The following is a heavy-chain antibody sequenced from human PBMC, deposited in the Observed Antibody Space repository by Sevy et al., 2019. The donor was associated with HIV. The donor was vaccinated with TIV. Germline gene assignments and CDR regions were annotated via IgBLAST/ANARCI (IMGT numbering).Heavy chain of an antibody. CDR3: ARVGYCRGGTCFSGFYYAMDV. CDR2: VYSGGAT. V-gene: IGHV3-53*01. Sequence: GGSLRLSCAVSGFTLTNEFFSWVRQAPGKGLEWVAVVYSGGATYYADSVKGRFTISRAKSKSTRYLQTKSPRAEDTAVHYCARVGYCRGGTCFSGFYYAMDVWGQGTTVTVSS. D-gene: IGHD2-15*01. J-gene: IGHJ6*02. CDR1: GFTLTNEF.